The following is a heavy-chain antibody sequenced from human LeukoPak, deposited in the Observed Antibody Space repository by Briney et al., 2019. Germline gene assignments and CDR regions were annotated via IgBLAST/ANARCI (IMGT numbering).Heavy chain of an antibody. Sequence: PGGSLRLSCAASGFTFSSYAMSWVRQAPGKGREWVSAISGSGGRTYYADSVKGRCTISRDNSKNTLYLQMNRLRAEDTAVYYCAKDPVDRYYYGSGSYPVDYWGQGTLVTVSS. D-gene: IGHD3-10*01. CDR2: ISGSGGRT. J-gene: IGHJ4*02. V-gene: IGHV3-23*01. CDR3: AKDPVDRYYYGSGSYPVDY. CDR1: GFTFSSYA.